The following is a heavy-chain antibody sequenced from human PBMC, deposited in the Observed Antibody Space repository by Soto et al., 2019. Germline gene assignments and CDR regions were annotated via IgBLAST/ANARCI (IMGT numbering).Heavy chain of an antibody. V-gene: IGHV3-15*01. J-gene: IGHJ3*02. CDR3: TTDEAQLLLYAFDI. D-gene: IGHD2-2*01. Sequence: GGSLRLSCAASGFTFSNAWMSWVRQAPGKGLEWVGRIKSKTDGGTTDYAAPVKGRFTISRDDSKNTLYLQMNSLKTEDTAVYYCTTDEAQLLLYAFDIWGQGTMVTVSS. CDR1: GFTFSNAW. CDR2: IKSKTDGGTT.